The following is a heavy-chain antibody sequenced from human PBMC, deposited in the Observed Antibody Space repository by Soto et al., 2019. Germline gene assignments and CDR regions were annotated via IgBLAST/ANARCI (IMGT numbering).Heavy chain of an antibody. J-gene: IGHJ5*02. D-gene: IGHD3-22*01. CDR3: ARSQRTYYYDSSGYRYNWFDP. Sequence: SETMSLTCAVYGGSFSGYYWSWIRQPPGKGLEWIGEINHSGSTNYNPSLKSRVTISVDTSKNQFSLKLSSVTAADTAVYYCARSQRTYYYDSSGYRYNWFDPWGQGTLVTVSS. CDR2: INHSGST. CDR1: GGSFSGYY. V-gene: IGHV4-34*01.